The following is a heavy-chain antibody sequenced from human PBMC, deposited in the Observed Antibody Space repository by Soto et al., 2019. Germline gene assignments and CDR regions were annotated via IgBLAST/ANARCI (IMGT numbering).Heavy chain of an antibody. J-gene: IGHJ5*02. CDR3: ARDISHDWFDP. CDR1: GGSISSGGYY. V-gene: IGHV4-31*03. D-gene: IGHD3-3*02. CDR2: IYYSGST. Sequence: QVQLQESGPGLVKPSQTLSLTCTVSGGSISSGGYYWSWIRQHPGKGLEWIGYIYYSGSTYYNPSRKSRVTMSVDTSKNQFSLKLSSVTAADTAVYYCARDISHDWFDPWGQGTLVTVSS.